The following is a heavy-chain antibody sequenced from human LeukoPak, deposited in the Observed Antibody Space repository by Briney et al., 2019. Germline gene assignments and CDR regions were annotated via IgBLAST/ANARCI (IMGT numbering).Heavy chain of an antibody. CDR1: GDSMNNYY. Sequence: SETLSLTCNVFGDSMNNYYWSWIRQPPGKGLEWIGNINDSGSTNSNPSLKSRATISVDMSRKPFFLALSSVTAADTALYYCARAVHYSGTSDQYTGGWYYFDFWGQGTLVTVSS. J-gene: IGHJ4*02. CDR3: ARAVHYSGTSDQYTGGWYYFDF. CDR2: INDSGST. D-gene: IGHD3-10*01. V-gene: IGHV4-59*01.